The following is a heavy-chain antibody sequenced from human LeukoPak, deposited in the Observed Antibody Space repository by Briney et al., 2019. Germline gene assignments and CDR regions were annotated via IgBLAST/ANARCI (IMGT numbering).Heavy chain of an antibody. J-gene: IGHJ5*02. Sequence: SETLSLTCTVSGGSISSSSYYWGWIRQPPGKGLEWIGSIYYSGSTYYNPSLKSRVTISVDTSKNQFSLKMSSVTAADTAAYYCARRDTTGRIGRFDPWGQGTLVTVSS. CDR2: IYYSGST. D-gene: IGHD1-1*01. V-gene: IGHV4-39*01. CDR1: GGSISSSSYY. CDR3: ARRDTTGRIGRFDP.